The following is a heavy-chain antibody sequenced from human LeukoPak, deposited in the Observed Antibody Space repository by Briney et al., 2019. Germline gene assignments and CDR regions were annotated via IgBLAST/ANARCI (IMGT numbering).Heavy chain of an antibody. CDR3: AKDRKWGAAAREDWFDP. Sequence: GGSLRLSCAASGFTFSTYAIHWVRQAPGKGLEWVSVISYDGTNKYYADSVKGRFTISRDNSKNTLYLQMNSLRAEDTAVYYCAKDRKWGAAAREDWFDPWGQGTLVTVSS. V-gene: IGHV3-30*04. CDR1: GFTFSTYA. D-gene: IGHD6-13*01. J-gene: IGHJ5*02. CDR2: ISYDGTNK.